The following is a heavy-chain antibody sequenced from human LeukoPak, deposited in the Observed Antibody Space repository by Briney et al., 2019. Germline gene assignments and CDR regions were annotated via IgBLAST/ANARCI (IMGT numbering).Heavy chain of an antibody. CDR2: IYYSGST. J-gene: IGHJ5*02. CDR3: ARVGCSGGSCLWMASWFDP. V-gene: IGHV4-59*01. CDR1: GGSISSYY. Sequence: SETLSLACTVSGGSISSYYWSWIRQPPGKGLEWIGYIYYSGSTNYNPSLKSRVTISVDTSKNQFSLKLSSVTAADTAVYYCARVGCSGGSCLWMASWFDPWGQGTLVTVSS. D-gene: IGHD2-15*01.